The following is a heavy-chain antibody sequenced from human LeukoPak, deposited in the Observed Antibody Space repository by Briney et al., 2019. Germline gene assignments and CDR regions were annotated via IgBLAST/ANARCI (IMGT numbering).Heavy chain of an antibody. D-gene: IGHD3-22*01. CDR1: GFTFSSYA. CDR3: AKVPYYYYDSSGPYYFDY. J-gene: IGHJ4*02. V-gene: IGHV3-23*01. Sequence: GGSLRLSCAASGFTFSSYAMSWVRQAPGKGLEWVSAISGSGGSTYYADSVKGRFTISRDNSKNTLYLQMNSLRAEDTAVYYCAKVPYYYYDSSGPYYFDYWGQGTLVTVSS. CDR2: ISGSGGST.